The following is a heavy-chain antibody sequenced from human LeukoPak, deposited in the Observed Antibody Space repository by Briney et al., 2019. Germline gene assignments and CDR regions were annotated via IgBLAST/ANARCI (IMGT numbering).Heavy chain of an antibody. D-gene: IGHD6-19*01. CDR1: GYTFTSYG. V-gene: IGHV1-18*01. J-gene: IGHJ4*02. CDR2: ISAYNGNT. Sequence: ASVKVSCKASGYTFTSYGISWVRQAPGQGLEWMGWISAYNGNTNYAQKLQGRVTMTTDTSTGTAYMELRSLRSDDTAVYYCARESSGWSYFDYWGQGTLVTVSS. CDR3: ARESSGWSYFDY.